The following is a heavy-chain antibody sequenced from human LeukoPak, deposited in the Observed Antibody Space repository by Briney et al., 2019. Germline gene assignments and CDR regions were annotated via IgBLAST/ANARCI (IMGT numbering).Heavy chain of an antibody. Sequence: ASVKVSCKASGYTFTSYAMHWVRQAPGQRLEWMGWINAGNGNTKYSQKFQGRVTMTRNTSISTAYMELSSLRSEDTAVYYCASSGSYYYFDYWGQGTLVTVSS. CDR1: GYTFTSYA. V-gene: IGHV1-3*01. D-gene: IGHD1-26*01. CDR2: INAGNGNT. CDR3: ASSGSYYYFDY. J-gene: IGHJ4*02.